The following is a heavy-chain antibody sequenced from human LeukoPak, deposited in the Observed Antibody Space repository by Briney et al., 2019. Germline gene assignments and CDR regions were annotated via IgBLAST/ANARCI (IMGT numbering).Heavy chain of an antibody. CDR2: INHSGST. D-gene: IGHD3-16*01. J-gene: IGHJ4*02. V-gene: IGHV4-34*01. Sequence: PSETLSLTCAVYGGSFSGYYWSWIRQPPGKGLEWIGEINHSGSTNYNPSLKSRVTISVDTSKNQFSLKLSSVTAADTAVYYCAREIMIGFDYWAREPWSPSPQ. CDR1: GGSFSGYY. CDR3: AREIMIGFDY.